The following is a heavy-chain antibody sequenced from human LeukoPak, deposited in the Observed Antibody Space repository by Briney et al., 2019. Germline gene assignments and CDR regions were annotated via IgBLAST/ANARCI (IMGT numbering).Heavy chain of an antibody. D-gene: IGHD2-2*01. Sequence: SQTLSLTCAISGDSFSSNSAAWNWIRQSPSIGLEWLGRTYYRSKWYNDYAVSVKSRITINPDTSKNQFSLQLNSVTPEDTAVYYCARRRPNTDQGAFDIWGQGTMVTVSS. CDR2: TYYRSKWYN. CDR3: ARRRPNTDQGAFDI. CDR1: GDSFSSNSAA. J-gene: IGHJ3*02. V-gene: IGHV6-1*01.